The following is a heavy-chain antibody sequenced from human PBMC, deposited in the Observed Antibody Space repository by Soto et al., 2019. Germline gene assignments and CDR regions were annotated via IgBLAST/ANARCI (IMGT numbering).Heavy chain of an antibody. CDR1: GFTFSSYG. CDR2: IWYDGSNK. D-gene: IGHD1-26*01. J-gene: IGHJ6*02. Sequence: QVQLVESGGGVVQPGRSLRLSCAASGFTFSSYGMHWVRQAPGKGLEWVAVIWYDGSNKYYADSVKGRFTISRDNSKNTLYLQMNSLRAEDTAVYYCARDLGIGTGSYGMDVWGQGTTVTVSS. V-gene: IGHV3-33*01. CDR3: ARDLGIGTGSYGMDV.